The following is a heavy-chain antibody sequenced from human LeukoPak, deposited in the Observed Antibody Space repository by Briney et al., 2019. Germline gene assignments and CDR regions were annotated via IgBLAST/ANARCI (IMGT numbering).Heavy chain of an antibody. CDR2: AYYTGST. Sequence: SETLSLTCTVSGGSVRGSLNYWGWIRQPPGKGLEWIGNAYYTGSTYSNPTLKSRVTMSVDTSKNQFSLKLNSVTAADTAVYYCARLSKGRYFDYIFDYWGQGTLLTVSS. V-gene: IGHV4-39*01. CDR3: ARLSKGRYFDYIFDY. CDR1: GGSVRGSLNY. J-gene: IGHJ4*02. D-gene: IGHD3-9*01.